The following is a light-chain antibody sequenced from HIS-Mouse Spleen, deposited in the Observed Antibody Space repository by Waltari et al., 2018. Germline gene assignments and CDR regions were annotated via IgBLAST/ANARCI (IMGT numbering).Light chain of an antibody. CDR2: GNS. CDR1: SSNIGAGYD. J-gene: IGLJ2*01. CDR3: QSYDSSLSGVV. Sequence: QSVLTQPPSVSGAPGQRVTISCTGSSSNIGAGYDVHWYQQLPGTAPKLLIYGNSNRPSGVPDRFSGSKSDTSASLASTGLQAEDEADYYCQSYDSSLSGVVFGGGTKLTVL. V-gene: IGLV1-40*01.